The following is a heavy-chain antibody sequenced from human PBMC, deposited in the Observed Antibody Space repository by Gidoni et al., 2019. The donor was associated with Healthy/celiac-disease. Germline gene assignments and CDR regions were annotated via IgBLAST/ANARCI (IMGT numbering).Heavy chain of an antibody. D-gene: IGHD3-3*01. CDR2: TRNKANSYTT. Sequence: EVQLVESGGGLVQPGGSLRLSCAASGFTFSDHYMDWVRQAPGKGLDWVGRTRNKANSYTTEYAASVKGRFTISRDDSKNSLYLQMNSLKTEDTAVYYCVVGFWSGYPNYYYGMDVWGQGTTVTVSS. J-gene: IGHJ6*02. CDR1: GFTFSDHY. V-gene: IGHV3-72*01. CDR3: VVGFWSGYPNYYYGMDV.